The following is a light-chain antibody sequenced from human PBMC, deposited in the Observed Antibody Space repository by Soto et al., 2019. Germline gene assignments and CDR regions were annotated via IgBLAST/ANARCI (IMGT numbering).Light chain of an antibody. V-gene: IGKV3-20*01. CDR1: QTVRDN. Sequence: EVVMPQSPATLSVSPGERATLSCRASQTVRDNLGWYQQKPGQPPRLLIYGASRRATGIPDRFSGSGSGTDFTLTISRLEPEDFAVYYCQQYGSSPTFGGGTKVDIK. CDR2: GAS. CDR3: QQYGSSPT. J-gene: IGKJ4*01.